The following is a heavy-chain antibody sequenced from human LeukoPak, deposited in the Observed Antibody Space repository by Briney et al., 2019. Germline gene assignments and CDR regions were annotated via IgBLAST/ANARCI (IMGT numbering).Heavy chain of an antibody. Sequence: KPSETLSLTCAVYGGSFSGYYWSWIRQPPGKGLEWIGEINHSGSTNYNPSLKSRVNISVDTSKNQFSLKLSSVTAADTAVYYCARVRRYYYGSGSYYNAHYFDYWGQRTLVTVSS. D-gene: IGHD3-10*01. CDR3: ARVRRYYYGSGSYYNAHYFDY. CDR2: INHSGST. CDR1: GGSFSGYY. V-gene: IGHV4-34*01. J-gene: IGHJ4*02.